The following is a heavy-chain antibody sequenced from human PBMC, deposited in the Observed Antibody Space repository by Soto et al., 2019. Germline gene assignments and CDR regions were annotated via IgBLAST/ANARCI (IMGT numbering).Heavy chain of an antibody. CDR2: IYYTGST. CDR1: GGSISGGPYY. V-gene: IGHV4-31*03. CDR3: ARVSGIVVVPTAKDPHYYYMDV. J-gene: IGHJ6*03. D-gene: IGHD2-2*01. Sequence: QVQLQESGPGLVKPSQTLSLTCTVSGGSISGGPYYRTWIRQHPGSGLEWIGYIYYTGSTYYNPSLKSRVIMSVDTSNNQLSLKLSSVTAADTAVYFCARVSGIVVVPTAKDPHYYYMDVWGKGTTVTVSS.